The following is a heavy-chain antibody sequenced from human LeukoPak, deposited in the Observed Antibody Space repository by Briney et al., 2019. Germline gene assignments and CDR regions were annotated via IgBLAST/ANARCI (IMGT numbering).Heavy chain of an antibody. CDR2: IYFSGTA. Sequence: SETLSLTCTVSGGSISGTNYYWAWIRQPPGKGLEWIGSIYFSGTAYYNPSLKSRVTISVDTSRNQFSLKLSSVAAADTAVYYCGIILGASPYNARSGYLGYWGQGTLVTVSS. J-gene: IGHJ4*02. CDR1: GGSISGTNYY. CDR3: GIILGASPYNARSGYLGY. D-gene: IGHD3-22*01. V-gene: IGHV4-39*01.